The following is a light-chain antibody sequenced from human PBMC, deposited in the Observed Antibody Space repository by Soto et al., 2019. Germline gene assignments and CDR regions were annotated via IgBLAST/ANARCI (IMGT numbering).Light chain of an antibody. CDR1: SIDVGGYNY. V-gene: IGLV2-14*01. Sequence: QSVLTKPAAVSGSPGQSLTISFTGTSIDVGGYNYVSWYQQHPGKAPKLMIYEVSNRPSGVSNRFSGSKSGNTASLTISGLQAEDVADYYCSSYTRSSTLVFATGPKDTVL. CDR3: SSYTRSSTLV. CDR2: EVS. J-gene: IGLJ1*01.